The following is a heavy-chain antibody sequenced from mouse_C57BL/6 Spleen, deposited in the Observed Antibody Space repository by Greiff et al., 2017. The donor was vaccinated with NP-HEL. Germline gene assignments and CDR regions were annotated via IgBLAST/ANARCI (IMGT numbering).Heavy chain of an antibody. CDR3: TRRFSYYGSSYRFAY. CDR1: GYTFTDYE. V-gene: IGHV1-15*01. Sequence: QVQLQQSGAELVRPGASVTLSCKASGYTFTDYEMHWVKQTPVHGLEWIGAIDPETGGTAYNQKFKGKAILTADKSSSTAYMELRSLTSEDSAVYYCTRRFSYYGSSYRFAYWGQGTLVTVSA. CDR2: IDPETGGT. J-gene: IGHJ3*01. D-gene: IGHD1-1*01.